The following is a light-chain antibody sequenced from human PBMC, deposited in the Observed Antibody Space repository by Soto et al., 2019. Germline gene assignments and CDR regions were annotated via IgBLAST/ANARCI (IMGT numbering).Light chain of an antibody. CDR2: DAS. Sequence: DIQMTQPPSSLSASVGDRVTITRQARQNINNYLNWYQQKPGRAPKLLIYDASNLEAGVPSRFRGSGSGTDFTFTISRLQPEDIATYYCQQYENLPTFGQGTRLEIK. J-gene: IGKJ5*01. V-gene: IGKV1-33*01. CDR3: QQYENLPT. CDR1: QNINNY.